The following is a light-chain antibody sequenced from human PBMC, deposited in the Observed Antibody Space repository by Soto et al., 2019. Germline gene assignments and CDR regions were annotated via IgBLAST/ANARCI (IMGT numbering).Light chain of an antibody. V-gene: IGKV1-39*01. CDR2: AAS. CDR3: QQSYSTPIT. J-gene: IGKJ5*01. CDR1: QSIINY. Sequence: DIQMTQSPSSLSASVGDRVTITCRASQSIINYLNWYQQKPGKTPKLLIYAASSLQSGVPLRFSGSGSETDFTLTISSLQPEDFATYYCQQSYSTPITFGQGTRLEIK.